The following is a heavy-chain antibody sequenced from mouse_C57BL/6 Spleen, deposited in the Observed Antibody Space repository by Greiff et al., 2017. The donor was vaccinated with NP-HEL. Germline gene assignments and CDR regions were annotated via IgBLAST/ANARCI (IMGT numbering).Heavy chain of an antibody. V-gene: IGHV5-17*01. CDR3: ARPPLLYYAMDY. CDR2: ISSGSSTI. J-gene: IGHJ4*01. CDR1: GFTFSDYG. Sequence: EVHLVESGGGLVKPGGSLKLSCAASGFTFSDYGMHWVRQAPEKGLEWVAYISSGSSTIYYADTVKGRVTLSRDNAKNTLFLQLTSLRSEDTAMYYCARPPLLYYAMDYWGQGTSVTVSS. D-gene: IGHD1-1*01.